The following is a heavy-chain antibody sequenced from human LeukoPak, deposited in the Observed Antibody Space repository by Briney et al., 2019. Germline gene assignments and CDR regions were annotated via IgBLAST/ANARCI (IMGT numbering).Heavy chain of an antibody. J-gene: IGHJ4*02. D-gene: IGHD5-12*01. Sequence: GGSLRLSCAASGFTFSSYSMNWVRQAPGRGLEWVSSISSSSSYIYYADSVKGRFTISRDNSKTTVYMQMNSLRAEDTAVYYCAKDHGYDFGDYFDYWGQGILVTVSS. CDR3: AKDHGYDFGDYFDY. V-gene: IGHV3-21*04. CDR1: GFTFSSYS. CDR2: ISSSSSYI.